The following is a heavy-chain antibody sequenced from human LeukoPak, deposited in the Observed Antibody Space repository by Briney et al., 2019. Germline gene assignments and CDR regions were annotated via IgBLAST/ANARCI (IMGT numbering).Heavy chain of an antibody. CDR2: IRWNNRRI. D-gene: IGHD3-22*01. V-gene: IGHV3-9*01. CDR3: SKDGHYESSGYYGLDY. CDR1: GFTFDDYA. Sequence: PGGSLRPFCAASGFTFDDYAMHWARQPPGEGLESVSGIRWNNRRIGYADSVKGRFTISRDHAKNSLYLQMNSLKAEDTALYYCSKDGHYESSGYYGLDYWGQGTLVTVSS. J-gene: IGHJ4*02.